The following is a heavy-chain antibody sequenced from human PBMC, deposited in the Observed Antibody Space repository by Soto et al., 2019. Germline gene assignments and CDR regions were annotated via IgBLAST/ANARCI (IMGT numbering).Heavy chain of an antibody. Sequence: QVQLVQSGAEVKKPGSSVKVSCKASGGTFSSYTISWVRQAPGQGLEWMGRIIPIFGIANYAQKFQGRVTITADKTTTTAYMELSSLTSEDTAVYYCASRNALNTRYFQHWVQGTLVTVSS. D-gene: IGHD3-3*01. CDR3: ASRNALNTRYFQH. CDR2: IIPIFGIA. CDR1: GGTFSSYT. J-gene: IGHJ1*01. V-gene: IGHV1-69*02.